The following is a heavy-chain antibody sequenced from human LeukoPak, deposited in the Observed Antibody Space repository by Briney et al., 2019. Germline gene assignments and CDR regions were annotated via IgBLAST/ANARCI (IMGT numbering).Heavy chain of an antibody. V-gene: IGHV3-15*01. J-gene: IGHJ4*02. CDR2: IKSKTDGGTT. D-gene: IGHD2-21*02. CDR3: TTDLTDAYCGGDCYFY. CDR1: GFTFSSYW. Sequence: GGSLRLSCAASGFTFSSYWMSWVRQAPGKGLEWVGRIKSKTDGGTTDYAAPVKGRFTISRDDSKNTLYLQMNSLKTEDTAVYYCTTDLTDAYCGGDCYFYWGQGTLVTVSS.